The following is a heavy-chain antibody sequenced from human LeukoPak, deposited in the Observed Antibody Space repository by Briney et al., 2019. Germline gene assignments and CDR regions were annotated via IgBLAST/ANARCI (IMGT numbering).Heavy chain of an antibody. CDR1: GFTVSSNY. D-gene: IGHD2-21*02. V-gene: IGHV3-53*01. J-gene: IGHJ3*02. Sequence: PGGSLRLSCAASGFTVSSNYMSWVRQAPGKGLEWVSLLYSGSNTFYADSVKGRFTISRDNSKNTLYLQMNSLRAEETAVYYCATSGGDRSADAFDIWGEGTMVTVSS. CDR3: ATSGGDRSADAFDI. CDR2: LYSGSNT.